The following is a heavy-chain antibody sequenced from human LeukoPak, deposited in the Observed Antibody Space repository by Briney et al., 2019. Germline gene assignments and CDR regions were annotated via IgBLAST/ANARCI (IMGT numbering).Heavy chain of an antibody. Sequence: PGGPLRLSCGASGFTFSSYAMSWVRQAPGKGLEWVSAISGSGGSTYYADSVKGRFTISRDNSKNTLYLQMNSLRAEDTTVYYCARGAYDFWSGYQYWGQGTLVTVSS. V-gene: IGHV3-23*01. CDR2: ISGSGGST. D-gene: IGHD3-3*01. CDR1: GFTFSSYA. J-gene: IGHJ4*02. CDR3: ARGAYDFWSGYQY.